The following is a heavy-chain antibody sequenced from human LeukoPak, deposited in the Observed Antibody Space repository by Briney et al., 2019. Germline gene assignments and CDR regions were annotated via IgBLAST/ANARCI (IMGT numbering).Heavy chain of an antibody. CDR1: GYTFTTYG. J-gene: IGHJ6*03. CDR3: ARAVYCSSASCYNSYMDV. D-gene: IGHD2-2*02. CDR2: ITTHNGNT. V-gene: IGHV1-18*01. Sequence: GASVKVSCKASGYTFTTYGISWVRQAPGQGLEWMGWITTHNGNTYYAQKLQGRVTMTTDTSTTTAYMELRSLRSDDTAIYYCARAVYCSSASCYNSYMDVWGKGTTVTASS.